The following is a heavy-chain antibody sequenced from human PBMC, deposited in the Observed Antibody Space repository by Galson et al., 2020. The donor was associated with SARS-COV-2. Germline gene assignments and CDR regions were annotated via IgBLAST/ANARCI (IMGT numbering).Heavy chain of an antibody. CDR3: AREFRGGSFGVFDY. CDR2: IEPSDTYT. CDR1: GYSFTSYW. J-gene: IGHJ4*02. Sequence: KIGESLKIYCKGSGYSFTSYWISWVRQMPGKGLEWKGRIEPSDTYTNYSPSLQGHVTISADKSISTAYLQWSSLKASDTAMYYCAREFRGGSFGVFDYWGQGTLVTVSS. D-gene: IGHD1-26*01. V-gene: IGHV5-10-1*01.